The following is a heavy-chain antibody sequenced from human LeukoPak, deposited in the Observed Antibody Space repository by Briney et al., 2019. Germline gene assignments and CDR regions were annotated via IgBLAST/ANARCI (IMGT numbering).Heavy chain of an antibody. J-gene: IGHJ5*02. CDR1: GGSISSGGYS. CDR3: ARGIEAGVRCFDP. D-gene: IGHD6-25*01. V-gene: IGHV4-30-2*01. Sequence: SQTLSLTCAVSGGSISSGGYSWSWIRQPPGKGLEWIGYIYHSGSTYYNPSLKSRVTISVDRSKNQFSLKLSSVTAADTAVYYCARGIEAGVRCFDPWGQGTLVTVSS. CDR2: IYHSGST.